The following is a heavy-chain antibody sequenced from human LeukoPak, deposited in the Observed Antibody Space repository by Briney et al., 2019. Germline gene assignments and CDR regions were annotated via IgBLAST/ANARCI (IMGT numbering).Heavy chain of an antibody. V-gene: IGHV3-53*01. CDR3: ARVRAARPEPGYFDY. Sequence: GGSLRLSCAASGFTFSNYAMNWVRQAPGKGLEWVSVIYSGGSTYYADSVKGRFTISRDNSKNTLYLQMNSLRAEDTAVYYCARVRAARPEPGYFDYWGQGTLVTVSS. D-gene: IGHD6-6*01. CDR2: IYSGGST. J-gene: IGHJ4*02. CDR1: GFTFSNYA.